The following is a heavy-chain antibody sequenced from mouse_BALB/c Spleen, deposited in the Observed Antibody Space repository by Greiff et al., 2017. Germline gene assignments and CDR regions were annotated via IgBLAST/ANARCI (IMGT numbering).Heavy chain of an antibody. CDR2: IYPGDGST. CDR1: GYTFTSYY. J-gene: IGHJ2*01. Sequence: QVQLQQSGPELVKPGASVKMSCKASGYTFTSYYIHWVKQRPGQGLEWIGWIYPGDGSTKYNEKFKGKTTLTADKSSSTAYMLLSSLTSEDSAIYFCARWGRALDYWGQGTTLTVSA. V-gene: IGHV1S56*01. CDR3: ARWGRALDY. D-gene: IGHD3-1*01.